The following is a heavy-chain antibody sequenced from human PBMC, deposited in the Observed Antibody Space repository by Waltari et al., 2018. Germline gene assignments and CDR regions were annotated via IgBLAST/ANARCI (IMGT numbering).Heavy chain of an antibody. CDR2: INPNSGGT. J-gene: IGHJ4*02. V-gene: IGHV1-2*02. D-gene: IGHD1-26*01. Sequence: QVQLVQSGAEVKKPGASVQVSCMASGYTLTGYYIPWVRQAPGQGLEWMGWINPNSGGTNYEQKFQGRVTMTRDTSISTAYMELSRLRSDDTAVYYCAMEVNSGSYPEYYFDYWGQGTLVTVSS. CDR1: GYTLTGYY. CDR3: AMEVNSGSYPEYYFDY.